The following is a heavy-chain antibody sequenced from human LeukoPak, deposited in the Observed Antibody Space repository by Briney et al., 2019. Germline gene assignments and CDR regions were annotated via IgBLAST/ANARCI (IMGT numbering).Heavy chain of an antibody. Sequence: SETLSLTCTVSGGSISSYYWSWIRQPPGKGLEWIGYIYYSGSTNYNPSLKSRVTISVDTSKNQFSLKLSSVTAADTAVYYCARDKEGFKFGRGRSHYYGMDVWGQGTTVTVSS. CDR3: ARDKEGFKFGRGRSHYYGMDV. CDR2: IYYSGST. J-gene: IGHJ6*02. CDR1: GGSISSYY. D-gene: IGHD3-16*01. V-gene: IGHV4-59*01.